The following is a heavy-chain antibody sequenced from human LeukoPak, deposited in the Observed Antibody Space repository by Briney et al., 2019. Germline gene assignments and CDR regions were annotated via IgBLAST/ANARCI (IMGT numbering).Heavy chain of an antibody. Sequence: SETLSLTCTVSGGSISSYYWSWIRQPAGKGLEWIGRIYTSGSTNYSPSLKSRVTMSVDTSKNQFSLKLISVTAADTAVYYCAREYGDQGTRNFDYWGQGSLVTVSA. CDR1: GGSISSYY. CDR2: IYTSGST. D-gene: IGHD4-17*01. CDR3: AREYGDQGTRNFDY. J-gene: IGHJ4*02. V-gene: IGHV4-4*07.